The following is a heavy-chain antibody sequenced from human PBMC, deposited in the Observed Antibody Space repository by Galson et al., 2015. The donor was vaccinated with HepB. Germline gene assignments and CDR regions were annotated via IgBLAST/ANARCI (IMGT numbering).Heavy chain of an antibody. CDR3: VKGDCSSTSCLHY. V-gene: IGHV3-64D*06. CDR2: ISSNGGST. Sequence: SLRLSCAASGFTFSSYAMHWVRQAPGKGLEYVSAISSNGGSTYYADSVKGRFTISRDNSKNTLYLQMSSLRAEDTAVYYCVKGDCSSTSCLHYWGQGTLVTVSS. J-gene: IGHJ4*02. CDR1: GFTFSSYA. D-gene: IGHD2-2*01.